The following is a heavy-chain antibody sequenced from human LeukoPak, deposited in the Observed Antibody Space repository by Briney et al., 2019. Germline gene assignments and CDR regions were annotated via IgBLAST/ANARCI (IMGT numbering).Heavy chain of an antibody. CDR2: ISSSGGGT. Sequence: PGGSLRLSCAASGFTFSSYAMHWVRQAPGKGLEWVSAISSSGGGTYYADSVKGRFTISRDNSKNTLSLQMNSLTAEDTAVYYCAKAPLAYCSGGSCYPLDYWGQGTLVTVSS. CDR3: AKAPLAYCSGGSCYPLDY. CDR1: GFTFSSYA. D-gene: IGHD2-15*01. V-gene: IGHV3-23*01. J-gene: IGHJ4*02.